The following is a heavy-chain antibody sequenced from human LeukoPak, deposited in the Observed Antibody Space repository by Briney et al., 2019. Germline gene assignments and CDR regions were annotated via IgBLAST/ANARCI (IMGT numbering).Heavy chain of an antibody. V-gene: IGHV1-69*05. Sequence: ASVKVSCKASGGTFSSYAISWVRQAPGQGLEWMGGIIPIFGTANYAQKFQGRVTITTDESTSTAYMELSSLRSEDTAVYYCARDGDDPLIYNWFDPWGQGTLVTVSS. D-gene: IGHD1-1*01. J-gene: IGHJ5*02. CDR3: ARDGDDPLIYNWFDP. CDR1: GGTFSSYA. CDR2: IIPIFGTA.